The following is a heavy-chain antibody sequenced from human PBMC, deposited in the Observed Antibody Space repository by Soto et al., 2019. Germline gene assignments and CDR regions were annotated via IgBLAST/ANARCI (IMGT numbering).Heavy chain of an antibody. J-gene: IGHJ3*02. Sequence: GGSLILSCAASGFTFSNAWMNWVRQAPGKGLEWVGRIKSKTDGGTTDYAAPVKGRFTISRDDSKNTLYLQMNSLKTEDTAVYYCTTEVWATDAFDIWGQGTMVTVSS. CDR3: TTEVWATDAFDI. V-gene: IGHV3-15*07. CDR1: GFTFSNAW. D-gene: IGHD3-16*01. CDR2: IKSKTDGGTT.